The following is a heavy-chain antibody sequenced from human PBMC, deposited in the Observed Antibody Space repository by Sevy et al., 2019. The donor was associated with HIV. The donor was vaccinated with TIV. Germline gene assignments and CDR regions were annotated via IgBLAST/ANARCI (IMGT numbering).Heavy chain of an antibody. J-gene: IGHJ6*02. CDR2: ISGSGRFT. CDR1: EFTFSSYA. CDR3: AKGFCSGATCPRDYYYYGMDV. V-gene: IGHV3-23*01. Sequence: GGSLRLSCSASEFTFSSYAMSWVRQAPGKGLEWVSSISGSGRFTYYADFVEGRFIISRDNSKNTLSVQMTSLRAEDTAVYYCAKGFCSGATCPRDYYYYGMDVWGQGTTVTVSS. D-gene: IGHD2-15*01.